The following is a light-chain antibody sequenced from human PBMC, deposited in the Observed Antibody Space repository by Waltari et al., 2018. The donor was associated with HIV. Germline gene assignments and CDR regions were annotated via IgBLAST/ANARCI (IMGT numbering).Light chain of an antibody. V-gene: IGLV2-8*01. CDR1: SNDVGPY. Sequence: QSALTQPPTASGSPGQSVTISCSGTSNDVGPYVSWYQQHPDKAPRLIIYEVYKRPSGVPDRFSGSKSGNTASLTVSGLQAEDEADYYCTSYAGSDNLMLFGGGTKVTVL. CDR3: TSYAGSDNLML. J-gene: IGLJ2*01. CDR2: EVY.